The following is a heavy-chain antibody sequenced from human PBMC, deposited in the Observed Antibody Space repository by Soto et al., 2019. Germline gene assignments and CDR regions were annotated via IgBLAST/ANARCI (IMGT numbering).Heavy chain of an antibody. CDR2: INAGNGNT. Sequence: EASVKVSCKASGYTFTSYAMHWVRQAPGQRLEWMGWINAGNGNTKYSQKFQGRVTITRDTSASTAYMELSSLRSEDTAVYYCAREIEQWLITNAFDIWGQGTMVTV. CDR3: AREIEQWLITNAFDI. CDR1: GYTFTSYA. V-gene: IGHV1-3*01. J-gene: IGHJ3*02. D-gene: IGHD6-19*01.